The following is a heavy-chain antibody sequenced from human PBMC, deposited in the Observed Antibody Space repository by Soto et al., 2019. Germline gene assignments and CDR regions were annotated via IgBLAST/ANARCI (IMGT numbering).Heavy chain of an antibody. D-gene: IGHD3-10*01. CDR3: ARELLWFGESHDAFDI. CDR2: ISGSGGST. V-gene: IGHV3-23*01. J-gene: IGHJ3*02. Sequence: QAGGSLRLSCAASGFTFSSYAMSWVRQAPGKGLEWVSAISGSGGSTYYADSVKGRFTISRDNSKNTLYLQMNSPRAEDTAVYYCARELLWFGESHDAFDIWGQGTMVTVSS. CDR1: GFTFSSYA.